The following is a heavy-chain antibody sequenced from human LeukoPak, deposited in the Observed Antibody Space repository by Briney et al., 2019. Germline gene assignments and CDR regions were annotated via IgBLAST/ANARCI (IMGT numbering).Heavy chain of an antibody. CDR2: FDPEDGET. J-gene: IGHJ4*02. CDR3: ARDTSPSRYYDSSGYNDYFDY. Sequence: GASVKVSCKVSGYTLTELSMHWVRQAPGKGLEWMGGFDPEDGETIYAQKFQGRVTMTEDTSTDTAYMELSSLRSDDTAVYYCARDTSPSRYYDSSGYNDYFDYWGQGTLVTVSS. CDR1: GYTLTELS. V-gene: IGHV1-24*01. D-gene: IGHD3-22*01.